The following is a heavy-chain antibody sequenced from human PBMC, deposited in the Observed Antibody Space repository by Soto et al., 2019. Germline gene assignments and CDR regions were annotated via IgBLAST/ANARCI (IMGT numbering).Heavy chain of an antibody. CDR3: ARDGPVEERFLWPYCSGGSCYSPFDY. CDR2: IIPILGIA. Sequence: QVQLVQSGAEVKKPGSSVKVSCKASGGTFSSYTISWVRQAPGQGLEWMGRIIPILGIANYAQKFQGRVTITADKSTSTAYMELSSLRSEDTAVYYCARDGPVEERFLWPYCSGGSCYSPFDYWGQGTLVTVSS. D-gene: IGHD2-15*01. CDR1: GGTFSSYT. J-gene: IGHJ4*02. V-gene: IGHV1-69*08.